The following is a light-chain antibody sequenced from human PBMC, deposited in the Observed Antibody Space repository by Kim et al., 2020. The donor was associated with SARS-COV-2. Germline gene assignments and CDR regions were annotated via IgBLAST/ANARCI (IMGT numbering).Light chain of an antibody. CDR3: QQYNNWPYT. CDR1: QSVGSN. V-gene: IGKV3-15*01. Sequence: SVSPGERAPLSCRASQSVGSNLAWYQQKFGQAPRLLIYVASSRATGIPARFSGSGSGTEFTLTISSLQSEDFAVYYCQQYNNWPYTFGQGTKLEI. J-gene: IGKJ2*01. CDR2: VAS.